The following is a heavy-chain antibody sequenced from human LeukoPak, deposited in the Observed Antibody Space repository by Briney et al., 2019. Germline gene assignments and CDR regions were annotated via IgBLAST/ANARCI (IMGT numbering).Heavy chain of an antibody. D-gene: IGHD6-19*01. CDR1: GFTFSSYE. CDR3: AREYTGYSSGWYYYYYMDV. CDR2: ISSSGSTI. J-gene: IGHJ6*03. V-gene: IGHV3-48*03. Sequence: GGSLRLSCAASGFTFSSYEMNWVRQAPGKGLEWVSYISSSGSTIYYADSVKGRFTISRDNAKNSLYLQMNSLRAEDTAVYYCAREYTGYSSGWYYYYYMDVWGKGTTVTISS.